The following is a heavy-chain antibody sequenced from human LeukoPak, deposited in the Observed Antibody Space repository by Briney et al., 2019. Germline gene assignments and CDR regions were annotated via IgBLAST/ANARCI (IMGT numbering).Heavy chain of an antibody. D-gene: IGHD3-22*01. CDR1: GYTFTGYY. V-gene: IGHV1-2*06. J-gene: IGHJ3*02. CDR2: INPNSGGT. CDR3: ARGPRPNWYYYDSSGYRDLDAFDI. Sequence: ASVKVSCKASGYTFTGYYMHWVRQAPGQGLEWMGRINPNSGGTNYAQKFQGRVTMTRDTSISTAYVELSRLRSDDTAVYYCARGPRPNWYYYDSSGYRDLDAFDIWGQGTMVTVSS.